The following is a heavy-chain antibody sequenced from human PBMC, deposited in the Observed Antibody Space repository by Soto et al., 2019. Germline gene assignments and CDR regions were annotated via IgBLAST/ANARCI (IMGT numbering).Heavy chain of an antibody. J-gene: IGHJ5*02. V-gene: IGHV4-38-2*01. CDR2: IYHSGST. CDR1: GYSISSGYY. D-gene: IGHD2-2*01. Sequence: SETLSLTCAVSGYSISSGYYWGWIRQPPGKGLEWIGSIYHSGSTYYNPSLKSRVTISVDTSKNQFALKLSSVTAADTAVYYCARVGYCSSASCSIPHTWFDPWGQGTLVTVSS. CDR3: ARVGYCSSASCSIPHTWFDP.